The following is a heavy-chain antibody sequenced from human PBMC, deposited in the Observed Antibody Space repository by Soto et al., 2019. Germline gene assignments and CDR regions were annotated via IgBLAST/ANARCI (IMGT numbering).Heavy chain of an antibody. CDR1: GGTFSNYG. Sequence: SVKVSCKASGGTFSNYGISWVRQAPGQGLEWMGGIIPIFGTANYAQKFQGRVTITADKSTSTAYMELSSLRSEDTAVYYCARDPGYCSGGSCYSTYYFDYWGQGTLVTVSS. CDR3: ARDPGYCSGGSCYSTYYFDY. D-gene: IGHD2-15*01. CDR2: IIPIFGTA. J-gene: IGHJ4*02. V-gene: IGHV1-69*06.